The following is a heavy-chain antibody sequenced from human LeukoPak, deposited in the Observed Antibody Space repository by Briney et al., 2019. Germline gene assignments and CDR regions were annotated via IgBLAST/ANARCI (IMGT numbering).Heavy chain of an antibody. J-gene: IGHJ3*02. CDR1: GFTFTNAW. V-gene: IGHV3-15*01. CDR3: TTDNGVSAFDI. D-gene: IGHD2-8*01. Sequence: PGGSLRLSCAVSGFTFTNAWMSWVRQAPGKGLEWVGRMISKTDGGTADYAAPVKGRFTISRDDSRNTLFLQMNSLKTDDTAVYYCTTDNGVSAFDIWGQGTMVTVSS. CDR2: MISKTDGGTA.